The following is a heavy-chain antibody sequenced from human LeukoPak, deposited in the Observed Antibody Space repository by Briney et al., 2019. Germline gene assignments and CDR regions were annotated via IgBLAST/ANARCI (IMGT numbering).Heavy chain of an antibody. CDR2: ISSNSIYI. J-gene: IGHJ4*02. D-gene: IGHD2-15*01. CDR3: ARDVSRISDY. Sequence: GGFLRLSCAASGFTFSSYSMNWVRQAPGVGLEWVSSISSNSIYIYYADSVKGRFTISRDNAKNSLYLQMNSLRTEDTAVYYCARDVSRISDYWGRGTLVTVSS. V-gene: IGHV3-21*01. CDR1: GFTFSSYS.